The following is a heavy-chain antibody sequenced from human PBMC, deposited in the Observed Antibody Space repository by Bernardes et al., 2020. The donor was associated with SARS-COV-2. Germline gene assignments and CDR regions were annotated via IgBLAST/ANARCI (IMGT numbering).Heavy chain of an antibody. Sequence: SEPLSLTCSVSGGSISTSNYYWGWLLQPPGKGLEWIGSIYHRGSTNYNPSVLSRVTLSVDTDKNQFSLRLTSVTAADTAVYFCAAPYCSNGVCSTPLRYWGQGTLVTVSS. CDR2: IYHRGST. J-gene: IGHJ4*02. CDR3: AAPYCSNGVCSTPLRY. CDR1: GGSISTSNYY. D-gene: IGHD2-8*01. V-gene: IGHV4-39*01.